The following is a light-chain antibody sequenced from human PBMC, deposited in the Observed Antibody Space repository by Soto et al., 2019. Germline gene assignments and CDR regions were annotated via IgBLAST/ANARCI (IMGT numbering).Light chain of an antibody. Sequence: QSVLTQPASVSGSPGQSITISCTGTSSDVGGYNYVSWYQQHPGKAPKLMIYDVSNRPSGVSNRFSGSKSGNTASLTISGLKDKDEADYYCSSYTSSSTLVFGGGTKLTVL. CDR1: SSDVGGYNY. J-gene: IGLJ2*01. CDR2: DVS. CDR3: SSYTSSSTLV. V-gene: IGLV2-14*01.